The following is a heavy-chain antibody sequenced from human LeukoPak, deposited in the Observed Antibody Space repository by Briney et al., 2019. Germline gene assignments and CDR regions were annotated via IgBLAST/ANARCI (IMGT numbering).Heavy chain of an antibody. CDR1: GYTFSSHT. CDR3: ARALSSTWYYFDY. D-gene: IGHD6-13*01. Sequence: ASVKVSCKASGYTFSSHTMNWVRQAPGQGLEWMGWINTNTGNPTYAQGFTGQFVFSLDTSVSTAYLQISSLKAEDTAVYYCARALSSTWYYFDYWGQGTLVTVSS. CDR2: INTNTGNP. J-gene: IGHJ4*02. V-gene: IGHV7-4-1*02.